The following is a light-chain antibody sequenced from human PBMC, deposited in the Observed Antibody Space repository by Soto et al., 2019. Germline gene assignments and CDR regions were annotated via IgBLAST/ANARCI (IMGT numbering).Light chain of an antibody. V-gene: IGKV1-12*01. CDR3: QQANSFPLT. CDR2: DAS. CDR1: QGISSW. J-gene: IGKJ4*01. Sequence: DIQMTQSPSSVSASVGDRVTITCRASQGISSWLDWYQHKPEKAPKLLISDASSLQSGITSRFSGSGSGTEFTLTISSLQPEDFATYFCQQANSFPLTFGGGTKVEIK.